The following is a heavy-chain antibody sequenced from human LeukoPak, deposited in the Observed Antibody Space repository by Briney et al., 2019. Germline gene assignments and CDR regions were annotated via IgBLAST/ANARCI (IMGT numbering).Heavy chain of an antibody. V-gene: IGHV3-74*01. CDR2: INPDGSST. Sequence: GGSLRLSCAASGFTFSTYWMHWVRQAPGKGPVWVSRINPDGSSTSYADSVKGRFTISRDNAKNTLYLQMNSLRAEDTAVYYCGRDNWGSLDYWGQGTLVTVSS. D-gene: IGHD7-27*01. CDR1: GFTFSTYW. J-gene: IGHJ4*02. CDR3: GRDNWGSLDY.